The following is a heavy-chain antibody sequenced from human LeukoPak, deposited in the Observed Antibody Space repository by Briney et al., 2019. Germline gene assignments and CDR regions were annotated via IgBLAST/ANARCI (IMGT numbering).Heavy chain of an antibody. CDR2: INPNSGGT. CDR3: ARDFAAAAGPYVLGY. D-gene: IGHD6-13*01. V-gene: IGHV1-2*02. Sequence: ASVKVSCKASGYTFTGYYMHWVRQAPGQGLEWMGWINPNSGGTNYAQKFQGRVTMTRDTSISTAYMELSRLRSDDTAVYYCARDFAAAAGPYVLGYWGQGTLVTVSS. J-gene: IGHJ4*02. CDR1: GYTFTGYY.